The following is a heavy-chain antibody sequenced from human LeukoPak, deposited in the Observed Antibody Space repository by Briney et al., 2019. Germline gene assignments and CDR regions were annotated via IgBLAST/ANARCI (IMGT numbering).Heavy chain of an antibody. CDR3: AKDRTAITMVRGVIEFYFDY. Sequence: GGSLRLSCAASGFTFSSYAMSWVRQAPGKGLEWVSAISGSGGSTYYADSVKGRFTISRDNSKNTLYLQMNSLRAEDTAVYYCAKDRTAITMVRGVIEFYFDYWGQGTLVTVSS. V-gene: IGHV3-23*01. CDR1: GFTFSSYA. J-gene: IGHJ4*02. D-gene: IGHD3-10*01. CDR2: ISGSGGST.